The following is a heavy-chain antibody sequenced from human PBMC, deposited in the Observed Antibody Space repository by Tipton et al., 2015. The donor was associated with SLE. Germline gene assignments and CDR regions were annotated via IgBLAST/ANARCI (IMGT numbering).Heavy chain of an antibody. CDR2: IYYSGTT. CDR1: GDSISSGRHY. J-gene: IGHJ4*02. CDR3: ARVYGSSYSHFDH. D-gene: IGHD3-22*01. V-gene: IGHV4-61*10. Sequence: TLSLTCTVSGDSISSGRHYWSWIRQPAGKGLEWIGHIYYSGTTNSNPSLKSRVTISVDTSKNQFSLKLTSVTAADTAVYYCARVYGSSYSHFDHWGQGTLVTVSS.